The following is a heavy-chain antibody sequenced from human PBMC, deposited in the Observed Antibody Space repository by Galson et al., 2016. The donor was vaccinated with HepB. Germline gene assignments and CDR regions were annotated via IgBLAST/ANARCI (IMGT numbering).Heavy chain of an antibody. J-gene: IGHJ4*02. V-gene: IGHV1-2*04. Sequence: SVKVSCKASGYTFTGYYMHWVRQAPGQGLEWMGWINPNSGGTNYAQKFQGWVTMTRDTSISTAFMELSRLRSDDTAMYYCARGGPQLQLHHKSHIVLDYWGQGTLVTVSS. D-gene: IGHD1-7*01. CDR3: ARGGPQLQLHHKSHIVLDY. CDR1: GYTFTGYY. CDR2: INPNSGGT.